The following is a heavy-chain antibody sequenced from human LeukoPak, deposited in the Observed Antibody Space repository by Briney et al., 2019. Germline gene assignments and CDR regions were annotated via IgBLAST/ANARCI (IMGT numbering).Heavy chain of an antibody. CDR1: GGSINNYY. CDR2: IYYNGNT. J-gene: IGHJ5*02. Sequence: SETLSLTCTLSGGSINNYYWSWIRQPPGKGLEWIGYIYYNGNTNYNPSLKSRVTISVDTSKNQFSLKLSSVTAADTAVYFCAREYSSGLSWFDPWGQGTLVTVSS. V-gene: IGHV4-59*01. CDR3: AREYSSGLSWFDP. D-gene: IGHD6-19*01.